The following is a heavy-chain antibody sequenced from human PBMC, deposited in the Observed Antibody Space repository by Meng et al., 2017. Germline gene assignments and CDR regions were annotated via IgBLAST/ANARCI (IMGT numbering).Heavy chain of an antibody. V-gene: IGHV4-38-2*01. CDR3: ARASTNYYDSGGDNWYFDL. CDR1: RYSISSHYY. J-gene: IGHJ2*01. D-gene: IGHD3-22*01. Sequence: SETLSLTCAVSRYSISSHYYWGWIRQPPAKGLEWIGSIYYTGTTYYNPSLKSRVTLSLDTSDNHFSLKLNSVTAADTAVYYCARASTNYYDSGGDNWYFDLWGRGNRV. CDR2: IYYTGTT.